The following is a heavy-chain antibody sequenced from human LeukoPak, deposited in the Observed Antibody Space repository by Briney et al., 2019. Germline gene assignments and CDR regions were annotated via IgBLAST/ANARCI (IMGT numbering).Heavy chain of an antibody. Sequence: GGSLRLSCAASGSTFSSYSMNWVRQAPGKGLEWVSYISSSSSTIYYADSVKGRFTISRDNAKNSLYLQMNSLRAEDTAVYYCARDQSYYDSSGSLDYWGQGTLVTVSS. D-gene: IGHD3-22*01. J-gene: IGHJ4*02. V-gene: IGHV3-48*01. CDR3: ARDQSYYDSSGSLDY. CDR1: GSTFSSYS. CDR2: ISSSSSTI.